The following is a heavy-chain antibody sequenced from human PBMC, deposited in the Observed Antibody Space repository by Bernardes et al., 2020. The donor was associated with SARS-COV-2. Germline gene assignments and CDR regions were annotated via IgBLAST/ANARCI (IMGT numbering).Heavy chain of an antibody. V-gene: IGHV3-7*03. Sequence: GGSLRLSCAGSGFDFSDYWMTWVRQAPGKGLEWVANIKRDGSETYYVDSVKGRFTISRDNAKNLVFLQMNSLRDEDTVVFYCARSAGMDVWGQGTMVTVSS. CDR2: IKRDGSET. CDR1: GFDFSDYW. CDR3: ARSAGMDV. J-gene: IGHJ6*02.